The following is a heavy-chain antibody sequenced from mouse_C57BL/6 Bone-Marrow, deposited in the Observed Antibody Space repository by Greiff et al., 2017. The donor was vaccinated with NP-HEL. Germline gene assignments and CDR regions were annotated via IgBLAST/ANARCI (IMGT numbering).Heavy chain of an antibody. Sequence: QVQLQQSGAELVRPGASVTLSCKASGYTFTDYEMHWVKQTPVHGLEWIGAIDPETGGTAYNQKFKGKAILTADKSSSTAYMELRSLTSEDSAVYYCTRVRAQAQGFAYWGQGTLVTVSA. J-gene: IGHJ3*01. D-gene: IGHD3-2*02. CDR2: IDPETGGT. V-gene: IGHV1-15*01. CDR1: GYTFTDYE. CDR3: TRVRAQAQGFAY.